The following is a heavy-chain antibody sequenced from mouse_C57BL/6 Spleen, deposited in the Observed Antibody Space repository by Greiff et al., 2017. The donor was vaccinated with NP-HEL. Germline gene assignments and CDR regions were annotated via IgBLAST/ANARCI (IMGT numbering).Heavy chain of an antibody. V-gene: IGHV1-81*01. CDR1: GYTFTSYG. CDR2: IYPRSGNT. CDR3: ARSGPTGTGAMDY. Sequence: QVQLKESGAELARPGASVKLSCKASGYTFTSYGISWVKQRTGQGLEWIGEIYPRSGNTYYNEKFKGKATLTADRSSSTAYMELRSLTSEDSAVYFCARSGPTGTGAMDYWGQGTSVTVSS. D-gene: IGHD4-1*02. J-gene: IGHJ4*01.